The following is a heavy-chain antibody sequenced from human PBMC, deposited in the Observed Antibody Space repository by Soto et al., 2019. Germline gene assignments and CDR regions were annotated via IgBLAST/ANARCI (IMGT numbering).Heavy chain of an antibody. Sequence: SVNVSCKDHRGTFSSSAISWVRQAPGQGLEWMGGIIPIFGTANYAQKLQGRVTITADKSTSTAYMELSSLRSEDTAVYYCARSDWFDPWGQGILVTVSS. CDR3: ARSDWFDP. V-gene: IGHV1-69*06. CDR1: RGTFSSSA. J-gene: IGHJ5*02. CDR2: IIPIFGTA.